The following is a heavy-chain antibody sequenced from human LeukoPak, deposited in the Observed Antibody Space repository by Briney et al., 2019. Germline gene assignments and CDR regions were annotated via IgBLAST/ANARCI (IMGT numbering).Heavy chain of an antibody. Sequence: ASVKVSCKTSGGTFSRFAISWVRQAPGQGLEWMGGIIPIFGPANYAQKFQGRVTITADESTSTAYMELSSLRSEDTAVYYCARRESYDLNWFDPWGQGTLVTVSS. V-gene: IGHV1-69*13. CDR2: IIPIFGPA. J-gene: IGHJ5*02. CDR1: GGTFSRFA. D-gene: IGHD3-10*01. CDR3: ARRESYDLNWFDP.